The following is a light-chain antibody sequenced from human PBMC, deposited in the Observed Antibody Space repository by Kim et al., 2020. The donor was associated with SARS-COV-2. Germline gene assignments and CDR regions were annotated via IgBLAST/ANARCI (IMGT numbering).Light chain of an antibody. CDR2: EDN. CDR1: SGSIASNC. Sequence: KTVTISCTRSSGSIASNCVQWYQQRPGSAPTTVIYEDNQRPSGVPDRFSGSIDSSSNSASLTISGLKTEDEADYYCQSYDSSNPWVFGGGTQLTVL. J-gene: IGLJ3*02. V-gene: IGLV6-57*03. CDR3: QSYDSSNPWV.